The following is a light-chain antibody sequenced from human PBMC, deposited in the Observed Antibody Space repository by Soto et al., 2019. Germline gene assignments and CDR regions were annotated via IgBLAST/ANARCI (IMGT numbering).Light chain of an antibody. CDR2: TAS. J-gene: IGKJ1*01. V-gene: IGKV1-5*03. CDR3: QQYNTYPWT. Sequence: DTQMTQSPSTLSASVGDRVTITCRASQSLSSWLDWYQQKPGKAPKLLVYTASTLKIGVPPRFSGSESGTEFSLTISSLQPDDFATYYCQQYNTYPWTFGQGTKVEFK. CDR1: QSLSSW.